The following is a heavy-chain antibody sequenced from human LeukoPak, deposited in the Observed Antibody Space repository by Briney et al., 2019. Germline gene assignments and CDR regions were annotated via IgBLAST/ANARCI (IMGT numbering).Heavy chain of an antibody. CDR2: IIPIFGTA. CDR3: ARGEVIAAAGRGAIDY. D-gene: IGHD6-13*01. Sequence: SVKVSCKASGGTFSSYAISWVRQAPGQGLEWMGGIIPIFGTANYAQKFQGRVTITANKSTSTAYMELSSLRSEDTAVYYCARGEVIAAAGRGAIDYWGQGTLVTVSS. CDR1: GGTFSSYA. V-gene: IGHV1-69*06. J-gene: IGHJ4*02.